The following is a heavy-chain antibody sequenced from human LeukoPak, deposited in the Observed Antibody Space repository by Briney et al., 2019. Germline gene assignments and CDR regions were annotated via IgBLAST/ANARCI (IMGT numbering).Heavy chain of an antibody. CDR2: IYYSGST. V-gene: IGHV4-61*01. D-gene: IGHD3-22*01. CDR1: GGSVSSGSYY. J-gene: IGHJ3*02. Sequence: PSETLSLTCTVSGGSVSSGSYYWSWIRQPPGKGLEWIGYIYYSGSTNYNPSLKSRVTISVDTSKNQFSLKLSSVTAADTAVYYCARGDSHYYDSSGYYLIHAFDIWGQGTMVTVSS. CDR3: ARGDSHYYDSSGYYLIHAFDI.